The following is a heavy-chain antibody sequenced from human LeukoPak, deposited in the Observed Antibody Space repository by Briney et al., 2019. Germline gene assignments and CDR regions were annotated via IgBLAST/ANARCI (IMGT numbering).Heavy chain of an antibody. D-gene: IGHD1-1*01. J-gene: IGHJ5*02. CDR2: IYYSGST. Sequence: SETLFLTCTVSGGSISSSSYYWGWIRQPPGKGLEWIGSIYYSGSTYYNPSLKSRVTISVDTSKNQFSLKLSSVTAADTAVYYCARDFQPWKPGCWFDPWGQGTLVTVSS. CDR3: ARDFQPWKPGCWFDP. V-gene: IGHV4-39*07. CDR1: GGSISSSSYY.